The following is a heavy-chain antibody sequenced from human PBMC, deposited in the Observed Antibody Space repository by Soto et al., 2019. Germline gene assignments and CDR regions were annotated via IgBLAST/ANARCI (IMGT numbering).Heavy chain of an antibody. Sequence: GESRKISCEGSGYSFTSYWIVWVREMPGKGLECMGISYPGDHDTGSSPSFQGQVTISADKSISTAYLQWSSLKASDTAMYYCARRVEMAFDYWGQGILVTVSS. CDR2: SYPGDHDT. J-gene: IGHJ4*02. D-gene: IGHD2-2*01. V-gene: IGHV5-51*01. CDR1: GYSFTSYW. CDR3: ARRVEMAFDY.